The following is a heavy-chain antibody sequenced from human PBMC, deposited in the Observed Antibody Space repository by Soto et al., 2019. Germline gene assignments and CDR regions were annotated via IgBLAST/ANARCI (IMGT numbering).Heavy chain of an antibody. J-gene: IGHJ5*02. CDR1: GVSFFSYA. CDR3: PKIEMGWFDH. Sequence: PVGSLRLSCTCSGVSFFSYAMSCVRQAPGKGLEWVSTISGSGGHTYYADSVKGRFVVSRDNDKNTVYLHMSSLTGEDTAVYFCPKIEMGWFDHWGQGTQVPVYS. V-gene: IGHV3-23*01. CDR2: ISGSGGHT. D-gene: IGHD2-8*01.